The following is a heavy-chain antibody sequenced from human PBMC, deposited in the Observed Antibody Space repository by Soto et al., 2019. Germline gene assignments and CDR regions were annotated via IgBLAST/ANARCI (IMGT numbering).Heavy chain of an antibody. D-gene: IGHD3-22*01. CDR1: NGSISSGY. J-gene: IGHJ5*02. CDR2: IYYGGSI. Sequence: QVQLQESGPGLVKPSETLSLTCSVSNGSISSGYWTWIRQPPGKGLEWIGYIYYGGSINYNPSLKSRVILSVDTAKNQFSLSLSSVTAADTAVYYCPGAYYDISGYSLDPWGQGTSVTVSS. V-gene: IGHV4-59*01. CDR3: PGAYYDISGYSLDP.